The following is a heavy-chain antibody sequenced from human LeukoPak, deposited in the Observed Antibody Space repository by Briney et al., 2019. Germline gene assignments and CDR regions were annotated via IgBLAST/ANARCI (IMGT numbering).Heavy chain of an antibody. CDR3: ARSGSYGSGSNNDY. CDR1: GFTFSGYS. D-gene: IGHD3-10*01. Sequence: TGGSLRLSCAASGFTFSGYSMNWVRQAPGKGLEWVSSISSSSSYIYYADSVKGRFTISRDNAKNSLYLQMNSLRAEDTAVYYCARSGSYGSGSNNDYWGQGTLVTVSS. V-gene: IGHV3-21*01. J-gene: IGHJ4*02. CDR2: ISSSSSYI.